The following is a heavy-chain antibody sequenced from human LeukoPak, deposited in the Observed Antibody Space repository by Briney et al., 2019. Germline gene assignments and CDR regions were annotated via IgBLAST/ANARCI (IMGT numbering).Heavy chain of an antibody. Sequence: PGGSLRLSCAASGFTFTIYSVNWVRQAPRKGLEWVSYISSSSSTIYYADSVKGRFTISRDNARNSLYLQMNSLRAEDTAVYYCARDLSEPHWYSSGWSLDVWGQGTTVTVSS. CDR3: ARDLSEPHWYSSGWSLDV. CDR2: ISSSSSTI. CDR1: GFTFTIYS. J-gene: IGHJ6*02. V-gene: IGHV3-48*04. D-gene: IGHD6-19*01.